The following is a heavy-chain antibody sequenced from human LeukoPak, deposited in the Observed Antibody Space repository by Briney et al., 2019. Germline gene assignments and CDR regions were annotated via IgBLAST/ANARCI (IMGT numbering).Heavy chain of an antibody. V-gene: IGHV3-21*01. CDR2: ISSSSSYI. CDR3: ARLGTYNEYYFDY. J-gene: IGHJ4*02. Sequence: PGGSLRLSCAASGFTFSSYSMNWVRQAPGKGLEWVSSISSSSSYIYYADSVKGRFTISRDNAKNSLYLQMNSLRAEDTAVYYCARLGTYNEYYFDYWGQGTLVTVSS. CDR1: GFTFSSYS. D-gene: IGHD5-24*01.